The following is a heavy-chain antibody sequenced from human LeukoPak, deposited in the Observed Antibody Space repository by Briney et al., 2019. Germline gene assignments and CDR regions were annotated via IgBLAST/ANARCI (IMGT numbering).Heavy chain of an antibody. D-gene: IGHD6-19*01. J-gene: IGHJ4*02. CDR2: ISNDGNNK. CDR1: GFIFSSYD. V-gene: IGHV3-33*05. CDR3: ARYNSGWNDY. Sequence: PGRSLRLSCAASGFIFSSYDMYWVRQAPGKGLEWVAVISNDGNNKQYADSVKGRFTISRDNAKNSLYLQMDSLRAEDTAVYYCARYNSGWNDYWGQGTLVTVSS.